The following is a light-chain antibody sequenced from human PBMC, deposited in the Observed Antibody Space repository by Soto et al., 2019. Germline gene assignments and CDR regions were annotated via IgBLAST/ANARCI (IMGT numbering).Light chain of an antibody. CDR1: QSVSTY. CDR3: HQGRKGIT. V-gene: IGKV3-11*01. J-gene: IGKJ5*01. CDR2: DAS. Sequence: EIELTQSPATLSLSPGERATLSCRASQSVSTYLAWYQQKPGQAPRLLIYDASNRATGIPARFSGSGSGTNFTLTISSLEPEDFAVYYCHQGRKGITLGQGTRLEIK.